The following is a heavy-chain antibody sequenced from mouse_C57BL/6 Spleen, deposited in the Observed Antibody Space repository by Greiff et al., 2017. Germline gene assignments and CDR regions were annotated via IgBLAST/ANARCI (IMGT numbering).Heavy chain of an antibody. J-gene: IGHJ1*03. CDR1: GYTFTEYT. Sequence: QVHVKQSGAELVKPGASVKLSCKASGYTFTEYTIHWVKQRSGQGLEWIGWFYPGSGSIKYNEKFKDKATLTADKSSSTVYMELSRLTSKDSAVYFCARHVSIYDGYGYFDVWGTGTTVTVSS. CDR2: FYPGSGSI. V-gene: IGHV1-62-2*01. D-gene: IGHD2-3*01. CDR3: ARHVSIYDGYGYFDV.